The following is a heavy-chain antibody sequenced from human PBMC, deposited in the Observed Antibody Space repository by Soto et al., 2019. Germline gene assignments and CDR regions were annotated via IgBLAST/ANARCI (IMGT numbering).Heavy chain of an antibody. CDR3: ARGHVDTAMVTAGFDP. CDR2: MNPNSGNT. D-gene: IGHD5-18*01. CDR1: GYTFTSYD. Sequence: QVQLVQSGAEVKKPGASVKVSCKASGYTFTSYDINWVRQATGQGLEWMGWMNPNSGNTGYAQKCQGRVTMTRNTSISTAYMELSSLRSEDTAVYYCARGHVDTAMVTAGFDPWGQGTLVTVSS. J-gene: IGHJ5*02. V-gene: IGHV1-8*01.